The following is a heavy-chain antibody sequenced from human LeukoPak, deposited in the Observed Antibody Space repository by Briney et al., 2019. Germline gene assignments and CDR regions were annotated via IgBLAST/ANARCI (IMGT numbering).Heavy chain of an antibody. J-gene: IGHJ3*02. Sequence: GSSVKVSCKASGGTFSNYTINWVRQAPGQRLEWMGRIIPIVGTANCVQNFQGRVTITADKSTRTAYMELSRLRSEETAVYNCARYLVIGGAAFDIWRQSTMVPVSS. CDR1: GGTFSNYT. CDR3: ARYLVIGGAAFDI. V-gene: IGHV1-69*08. CDR2: IIPIVGTA. D-gene: IGHD3-22*01.